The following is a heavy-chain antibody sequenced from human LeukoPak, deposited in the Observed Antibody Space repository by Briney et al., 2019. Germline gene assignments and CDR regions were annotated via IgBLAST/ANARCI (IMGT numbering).Heavy chain of an antibody. CDR3: ARGGSGYDLGFGLL. V-gene: IGHV3-21*01. CDR1: GFTFSSYS. CDR2: ISSSSSYI. Sequence: PGGSLRLSCAASGFTFSSYSMNWVRQAPGKGLEWVSSISSSSSYIYYADSVKGRFTISRDNAKNSLYLQMNSLRAEDTAVYYCARGGSGYDLGFGLLWGQGTLVTVSS. J-gene: IGHJ4*02. D-gene: IGHD5-12*01.